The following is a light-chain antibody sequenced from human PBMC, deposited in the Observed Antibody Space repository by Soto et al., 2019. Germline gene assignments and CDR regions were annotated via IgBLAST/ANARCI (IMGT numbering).Light chain of an antibody. CDR3: CSYAGYSTFVI. CDR1: SSDVGRYNL. CDR2: EGS. V-gene: IGLV2-23*03. Sequence: QLVLTQPASVSGSPGQTITISCTGTSSDVGRYNLVSWYQHHPGKAPKVMIYEGSKRPSGVSNRFSGSKSGNTASLTISGLQAEDEADYYCCSYAGYSTFVIFGGGTKLTVL. J-gene: IGLJ2*01.